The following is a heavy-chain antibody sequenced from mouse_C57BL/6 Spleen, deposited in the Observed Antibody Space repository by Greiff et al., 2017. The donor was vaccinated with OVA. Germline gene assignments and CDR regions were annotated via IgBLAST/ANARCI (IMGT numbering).Heavy chain of an antibody. D-gene: IGHD2-4*01. Sequence: EVQRVESGPELVKPGASVKISCKASGYSFTDYNMNWVKQSNGKSLEWIGVINPNYGTTSYNQKFKGKATLTVDQSSSTAYMQLNSLTSEDSAVYYCARGAYDYAYYYAMDYWGQGTSVTVSS. CDR2: INPNYGTT. CDR1: GYSFTDYN. J-gene: IGHJ4*01. V-gene: IGHV1-39*01. CDR3: ARGAYDYAYYYAMDY.